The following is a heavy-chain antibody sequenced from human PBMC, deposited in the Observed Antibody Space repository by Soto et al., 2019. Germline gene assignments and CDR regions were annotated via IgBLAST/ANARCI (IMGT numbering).Heavy chain of an antibody. V-gene: IGHV3-30*18. CDR2: ISYDGSNK. CDR3: AKGGLQQQLVLDYYYGMDV. D-gene: IGHD6-13*01. J-gene: IGHJ6*02. Sequence: QVQLVESGGGVVQPGRSLRLSCAASGFTFSSYGMHWVRQAPGKGLEWVAVISYDGSNKYYADSVKGRFTISRDNSKNTLYLQMNSLRAEDTAVYYCAKGGLQQQLVLDYYYGMDVWGQGTTVTVSS. CDR1: GFTFSSYG.